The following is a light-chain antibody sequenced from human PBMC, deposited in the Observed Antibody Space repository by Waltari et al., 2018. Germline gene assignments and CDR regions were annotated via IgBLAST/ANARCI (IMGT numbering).Light chain of an antibody. Sequence: QSVLTQPPSVSGAPGQRVTISCPGSSSNIGAGYDGHWYQQLPGTAPKLLIYGNNNRPSGVPDRFSGSKSGTSASLAITGLQAEDEADYYCQSYDISLSVVFGGGTKLTVL. J-gene: IGLJ3*02. CDR1: SSNIGAGYD. CDR3: QSYDISLSVV. CDR2: GNN. V-gene: IGLV1-40*01.